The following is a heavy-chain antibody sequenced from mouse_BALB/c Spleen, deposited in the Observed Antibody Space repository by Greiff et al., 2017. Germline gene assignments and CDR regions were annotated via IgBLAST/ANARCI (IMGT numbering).Heavy chain of an antibody. V-gene: IGHV5-12-2*01. Sequence: EVKLVESGGGLVQPGGSLKLSCAASGFTFSSYTMSWVRQTPEKRLEWVAYISNGGGSTYYPDTVKGRFTISRDNAKNTLYLQMSSLKSEDTAMYYCARHGNMVTTLRRYFDVWGAGTTVTVSS. J-gene: IGHJ1*01. D-gene: IGHD2-1*01. CDR1: GFTFSSYT. CDR2: ISNGGGST. CDR3: ARHGNMVTTLRRYFDV.